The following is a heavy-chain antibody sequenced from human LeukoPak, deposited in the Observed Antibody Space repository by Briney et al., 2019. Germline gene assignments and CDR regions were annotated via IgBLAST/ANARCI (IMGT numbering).Heavy chain of an antibody. V-gene: IGHV3-74*01. Sequence: GGSLRLSCAASGLAFSAHKMHWVRQAPRKGLVWVSRISTDGYTTDYADFVQGRFTASRDNTRNTWSLEMNSLRAEDTAVYYCVVGGSPGYWGQGTLVTVSS. D-gene: IGHD2-15*01. CDR2: ISTDGYTT. J-gene: IGHJ4*02. CDR3: VVGGSPGY. CDR1: GLAFSAHK.